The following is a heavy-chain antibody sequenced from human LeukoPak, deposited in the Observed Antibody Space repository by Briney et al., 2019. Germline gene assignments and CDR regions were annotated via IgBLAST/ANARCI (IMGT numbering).Heavy chain of an antibody. Sequence: PGGSLRLSCGASGFTFSSYWMHWVRQAPGKGLVWISRINSDGSTTSYADSVKGRFTISRDNAKNTLYLQMNSLRAEDTAVYYCARGNYHGQDYWAQETRVTVPP. CDR2: INSDGSTT. V-gene: IGHV3-74*01. D-gene: IGHD5-24*01. CDR1: GFTFSSYW. CDR3: ARGNYHGQDY. J-gene: IGHJ4*02.